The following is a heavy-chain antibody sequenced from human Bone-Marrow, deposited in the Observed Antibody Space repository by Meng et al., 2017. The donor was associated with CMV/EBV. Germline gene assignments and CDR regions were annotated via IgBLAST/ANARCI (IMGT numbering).Heavy chain of an antibody. D-gene: IGHD2-2*02. CDR3: AKDYCTSDRCYMGGYDS. J-gene: IGHJ4*02. CDR1: GFTFSNYA. Sequence: GGSLRLSCVASGFTFSNYAMSWVRQVPGKGLEWVAGISGSTYYADSVKGRFTIWRDNSKNTLFLQMNRLGAEDTALYYCAKDYCTSDRCYMGGYDSWGQGTLVTVSS. V-gene: IGHV3-23*01. CDR2: ISGST.